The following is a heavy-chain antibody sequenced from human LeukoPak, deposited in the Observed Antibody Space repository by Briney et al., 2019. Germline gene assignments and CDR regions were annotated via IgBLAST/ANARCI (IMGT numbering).Heavy chain of an antibody. CDR2: FDPEDGET. D-gene: IGHD3-3*01. CDR1: GYTLTELS. Sequence: ASVKVSCKVSGYTLTELSMHWVRQAPGKGLEWMGGFDPEDGETIYAQKFQGRVTMTEDTSTDTAYMELSSLRSEDTAVYYCVTDVPQTPTYVLRFLENYWGQGTLVTVFS. V-gene: IGHV1-24*01. J-gene: IGHJ4*02. CDR3: VTDVPQTPTYVLRFLENY.